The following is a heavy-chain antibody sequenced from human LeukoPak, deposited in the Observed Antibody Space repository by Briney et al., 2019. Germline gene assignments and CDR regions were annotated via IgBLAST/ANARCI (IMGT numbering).Heavy chain of an antibody. CDR2: IYYSGST. Sequence: PSETLSLTCTVSGGSISSGGYYWSWIRQHPGKGLEWIGYIYYSGSTYYNPSLKSRVTISVDTSKNQFSLKLSSVTAADTAVYYCARENYCDSSQQIDYWGQGTLVTVSS. V-gene: IGHV4-31*03. J-gene: IGHJ4*02. CDR3: ARENYCDSSQQIDY. CDR1: GGSISSGGYY. D-gene: IGHD3-22*01.